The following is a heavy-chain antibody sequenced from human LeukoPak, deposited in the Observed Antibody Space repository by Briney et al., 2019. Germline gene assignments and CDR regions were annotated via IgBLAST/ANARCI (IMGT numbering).Heavy chain of an antibody. CDR2: ISGSGGST. CDR1: GFTFSSYG. J-gene: IGHJ5*02. V-gene: IGHV3-23*01. CDR3: ARAGETRLGDLWSGYNWFDP. Sequence: GGSLRLSCAASGFTFSSYGMSWVRQAPGKGLGWVSAISGSGGSTYYADSVKGRFTISRDNSKNTLYLQMNSLRAEDTAVYYCARAGETRLGDLWSGYNWFDPWGQGTLVTVSS. D-gene: IGHD3-3*01.